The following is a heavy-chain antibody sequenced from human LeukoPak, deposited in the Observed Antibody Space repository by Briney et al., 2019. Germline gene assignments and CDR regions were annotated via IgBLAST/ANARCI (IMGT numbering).Heavy chain of an antibody. J-gene: IGHJ4*02. V-gene: IGHV3-21*01. Sequence: GGSLRLSCAASGFTFSSYSMNWVRQAPGKGLEWVSSISSSSSYIYYADSVKGRFTISRDNAKNSLYLQMNSLRAEDTAVYYCARDSCSSTSCHIDYRGQGTLVTVSS. D-gene: IGHD2-2*01. CDR1: GFTFSSYS. CDR3: ARDSCSSTSCHIDY. CDR2: ISSSSSYI.